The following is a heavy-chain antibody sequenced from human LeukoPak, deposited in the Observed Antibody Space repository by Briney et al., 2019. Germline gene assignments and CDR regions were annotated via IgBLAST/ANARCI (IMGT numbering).Heavy chain of an antibody. Sequence: SETLSLTCTVSGGSISSGSYYWSWIRQPAGKGLEWIGRIYTSGSTNYNPSLKSRVTISVDTSKSQFSLKLSSVTAADTAVYYCARDGFGELVDYWGQGTLVTVSS. CDR3: ARDGFGELVDY. D-gene: IGHD3-10*01. J-gene: IGHJ4*02. CDR2: IYTSGST. V-gene: IGHV4-61*02. CDR1: GGSISSGSYY.